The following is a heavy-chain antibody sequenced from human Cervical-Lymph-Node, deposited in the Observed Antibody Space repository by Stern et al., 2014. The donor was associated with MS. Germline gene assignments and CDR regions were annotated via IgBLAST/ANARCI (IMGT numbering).Heavy chain of an antibody. CDR1: GYKFSIYW. D-gene: IGHD1-14*01. Sequence: EVQLVQSGAELIRPGESLKISCKGSGYKFSIYWIAWVRQMPGKGLEWMGVISPGAPETRYTSSFQGQVTMSGDKSTSTAVLQWRSLNASDAAMYFCARQTTAWASDVWGQGTLVTVSS. J-gene: IGHJ4*02. CDR2: ISPGAPET. V-gene: IGHV5-51*01. CDR3: ARQTTAWASDV.